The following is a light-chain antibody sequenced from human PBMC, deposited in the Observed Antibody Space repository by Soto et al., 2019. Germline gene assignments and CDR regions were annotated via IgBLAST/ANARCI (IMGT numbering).Light chain of an antibody. V-gene: IGKV1-39*01. J-gene: IGKJ5*01. CDR2: ATF. CDR3: QQNFSCPFT. Sequence: DIQITQAPSSLSAAVGGSVTITFRASQTISTNLDWYQQKPEQAPKLLVYATFNLQSGVPSRFSGSGSGTDFTLTISSLQPEDFAIYYCQQNFSCPFTFGQGTRLEIK. CDR1: QTISTN.